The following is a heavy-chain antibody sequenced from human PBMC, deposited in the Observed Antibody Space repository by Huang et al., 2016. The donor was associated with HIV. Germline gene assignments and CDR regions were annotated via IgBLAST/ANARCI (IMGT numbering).Heavy chain of an antibody. CDR1: GFTFSSDG. D-gene: IGHD6-19*01. J-gene: IGHJ1*01. CDR2: IWDDGSNK. V-gene: IGHV3-33*08. Sequence: QVQLVESGGGVVQPGRSLRLSCAASGFTFSSDGMHWVRQATGKGLEWVAVIWDDGSNKYYADSVNGRFTISRDNSKNTLYLQMNSLKTEDTAVYYCALKGDSSGWEYFRHWGQGTLVTVSS. CDR3: ALKGDSSGWEYFRH.